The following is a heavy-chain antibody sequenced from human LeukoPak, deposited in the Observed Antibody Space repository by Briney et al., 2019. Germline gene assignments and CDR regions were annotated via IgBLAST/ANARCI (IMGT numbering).Heavy chain of an antibody. CDR2: INHSGRT. V-gene: IGHV4-34*01. J-gene: IGHJ5*02. Sequence: SETLSLTCGVFGGSFSGHYWSWIRQPPGGGLGWIGEINHSGRTNYNASLKSRVTISGDTSKNQFSLKLSSVTAADTAVYYCAKGGAWPVWLDPWGQGTLVTVSS. D-gene: IGHD6-19*01. CDR1: GGSFSGHY. CDR3: AKGGAWPVWLDP.